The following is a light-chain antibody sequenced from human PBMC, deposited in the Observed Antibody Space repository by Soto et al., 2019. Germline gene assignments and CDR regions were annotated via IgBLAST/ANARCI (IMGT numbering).Light chain of an antibody. Sequence: SALTQPASVSGSPGQSITISCTGTSSDVGAYNYVSWYQQHPGKAPELIIFDVTNRPSGVSNRFSGSKSGNTASLTISGLQAEDETDYYCSSYTSSSIYVFGTGTKLTVL. CDR1: SSDVGAYNY. J-gene: IGLJ1*01. V-gene: IGLV2-14*01. CDR2: DVT. CDR3: SSYTSSSIYV.